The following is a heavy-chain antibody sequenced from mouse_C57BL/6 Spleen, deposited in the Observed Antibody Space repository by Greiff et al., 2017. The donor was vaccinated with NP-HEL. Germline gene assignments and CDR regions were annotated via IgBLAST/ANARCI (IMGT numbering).Heavy chain of an antibody. D-gene: IGHD1-1*01. CDR2: IYPGDGDT. V-gene: IGHV1-82*01. Sequence: QVQLQQSGPELVKPGASVKISCKASGYAFSSSWMNWVKQRPGKGLEWIGRIYPGDGDTNYNGKFKGKATLTADKSSSTAYMQLSSLTSEDSAVYFCARYYYYGSPRYWYFDVWGTETTVTVSS. CDR3: ARYYYYGSPRYWYFDV. CDR1: GYAFSSSW. J-gene: IGHJ1*03.